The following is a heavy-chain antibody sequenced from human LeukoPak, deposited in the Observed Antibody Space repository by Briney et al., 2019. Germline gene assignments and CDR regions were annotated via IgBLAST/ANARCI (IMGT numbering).Heavy chain of an antibody. CDR3: ATADYGGNSPYFDY. CDR2: IIPILGIA. D-gene: IGHD4-17*01. V-gene: IGHV1-69*04. CDR1: GGTFSSYA. J-gene: IGHJ4*02. Sequence: SVKVSCKASGGTFSSYAISWVRQAPGQGLEWMGRIIPILGIANYTQKFQGRVTITADKSTSTAYMELSSLRSEDTAVYYCATADYGGNSPYFDYWGQGTLVTVSS.